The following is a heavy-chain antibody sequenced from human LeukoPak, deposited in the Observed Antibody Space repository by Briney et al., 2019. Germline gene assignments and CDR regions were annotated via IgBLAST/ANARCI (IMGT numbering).Heavy chain of an antibody. D-gene: IGHD3-22*01. CDR1: GFTFSSYA. V-gene: IGHV3-30-3*01. J-gene: IGHJ6*02. CDR2: ISYDGGNK. CDR3: ARNKYYYDSSGYYHYYYYYYGMDV. Sequence: GALRLSCAASGFTFSSYAMHWVRQAPGKGLEWVAVISYDGGNKYYADSVKGRFTISRDNSKNTLYLQMNSLRAEDTAVYYCARNKYYYDSSGYYHYYYYYYGMDVWGQGTTVTVSS.